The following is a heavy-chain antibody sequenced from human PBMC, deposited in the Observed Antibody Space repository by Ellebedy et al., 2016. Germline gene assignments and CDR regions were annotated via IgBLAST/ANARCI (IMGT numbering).Heavy chain of an antibody. Sequence: SETLSLXCTVSGGSLSSADHYWSWIRQHPGKGLEWIGNSDSSGSAYYTPSLKSRVTISVDTSKNQVSLKLNFVTSADTAVYYCARRTTFWSGYYDFWGQGTLVTVSS. D-gene: IGHD3-3*01. CDR3: ARRTTFWSGYYDF. J-gene: IGHJ4*02. CDR1: GGSLSSADHY. V-gene: IGHV4-31*03. CDR2: SDSSGSA.